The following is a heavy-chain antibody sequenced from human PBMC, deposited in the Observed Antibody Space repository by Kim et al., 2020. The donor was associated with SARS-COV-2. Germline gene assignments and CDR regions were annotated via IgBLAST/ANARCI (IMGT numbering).Heavy chain of an antibody. CDR3: ARPRGDGYNFGYFDL. CDR2: IYYSGST. CDR1: GGSISSSSYY. D-gene: IGHD5-12*01. V-gene: IGHV4-39*01. Sequence: SETLSLTCTVSGGSISSSSYYWGWIRQPPGKGLEWIGSIYYSGSTYYNPSLKSRVTISVDTSKNQFSLKLSSVTAADTAVYYCARPRGDGYNFGYFDLWGRGTLVTVSS. J-gene: IGHJ2*01.